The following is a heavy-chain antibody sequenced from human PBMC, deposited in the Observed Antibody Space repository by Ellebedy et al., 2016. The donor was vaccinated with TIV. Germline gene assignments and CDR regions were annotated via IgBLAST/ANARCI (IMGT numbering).Heavy chain of an antibody. Sequence: GESLKISXAASGFTFSNAWMSWVRQAPGKGLEWVGRIKSKTDGGTTDYAAPVKGRFTISRDDSKNTLYLQMNSLKTEDTAVYYCTRDPAKTGPGAFDIWGQGTMVTVSS. CDR2: IKSKTDGGTT. D-gene: IGHD3-9*01. J-gene: IGHJ3*02. CDR1: GFTFSNAW. CDR3: TRDPAKTGPGAFDI. V-gene: IGHV3-15*01.